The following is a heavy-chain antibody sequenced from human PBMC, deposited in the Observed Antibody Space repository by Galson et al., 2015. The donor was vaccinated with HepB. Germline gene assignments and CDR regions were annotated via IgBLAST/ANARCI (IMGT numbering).Heavy chain of an antibody. CDR3: ARVDLPIVVVVAAAPSYYYGMDV. CDR1: GSTFTSYG. J-gene: IGHJ6*02. D-gene: IGHD2-15*01. Sequence: SVTVSCKASGSTFTSYGISWVRQAPGQGLEWMGWISAYNGNTNYAQKLQGRVTMTRNTSISTAYMELSSLRSEDTAVYYCARVDLPIVVVVAAAPSYYYGMDVWGQGTTVTVSS. CDR2: ISAYNGNT. V-gene: IGHV1-18*01.